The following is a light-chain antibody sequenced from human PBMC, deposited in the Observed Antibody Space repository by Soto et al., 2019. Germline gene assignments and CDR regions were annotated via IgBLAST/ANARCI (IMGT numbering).Light chain of an antibody. CDR2: SAS. V-gene: IGKV3-20*01. CDR3: QQYDNSPLT. CDR1: QSVSSSF. Sequence: EIVLTQSPGTLSLSPGERATLSCRASQSVSSSFLAWYQQKPGQAPRLLIYSASSRATGIPDRFSGSGSGTDFTLTISRLEPEDVAVYYCQQYDNSPLTFGGGTKVEIK. J-gene: IGKJ4*01.